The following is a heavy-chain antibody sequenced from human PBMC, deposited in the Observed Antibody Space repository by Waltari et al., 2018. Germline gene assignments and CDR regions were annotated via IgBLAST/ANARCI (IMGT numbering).Heavy chain of an antibody. Sequence: QVQLVQSGAEVKKPGASVMISCKASGYTFTTHYVHWVRQAPGQGFEWMGIIKPSGGNRNYAQKFQGRVTMTRDTSTTTVYVELSSLRSEDTAVYYCARGLGGITDVFDMWGQGTMVTVAS. CDR3: ARGLGGITDVFDM. D-gene: IGHD3-3*01. V-gene: IGHV1-46*01. J-gene: IGHJ3*02. CDR1: GYTFTTHY. CDR2: IKPSGGNR.